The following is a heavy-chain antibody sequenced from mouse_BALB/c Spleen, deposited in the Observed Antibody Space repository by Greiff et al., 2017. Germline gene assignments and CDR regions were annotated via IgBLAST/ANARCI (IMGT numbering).Heavy chain of an antibody. CDR1: GFSLTSYG. Sequence: VKVVESGPGLVAPSQSLSITCTVSGFSLTSYGVHWVRQPPGKGLEWLGVIWAGGSTNYNSALMSRLSISKDNSKSQVFLKMNSLQTDDTAMYYCARGERIYYYGSSYEDYAMDYWGQGTSVTVSS. J-gene: IGHJ4*01. V-gene: IGHV2-9*02. CDR3: ARGERIYYYGSSYEDYAMDY. CDR2: IWAGGST. D-gene: IGHD1-1*01.